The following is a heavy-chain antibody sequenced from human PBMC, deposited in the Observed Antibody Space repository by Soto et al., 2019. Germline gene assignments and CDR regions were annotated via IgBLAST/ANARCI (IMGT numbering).Heavy chain of an antibody. CDR3: ARDSLSYYDSSGSDAFDI. CDR1: GFTFSSYG. CDR2: IWYDGSNK. D-gene: IGHD3-22*01. Sequence: GGSLRLSCAASGFTFSSYGMHWVRRAPGKGLEWVAVIWYDGSNKYYADSVKGRFTISRDNSKNTLYLQMNSLRAEDTAVYYCARDSLSYYDSSGSDAFDIWGQGTMVTVSS. V-gene: IGHV3-33*01. J-gene: IGHJ3*02.